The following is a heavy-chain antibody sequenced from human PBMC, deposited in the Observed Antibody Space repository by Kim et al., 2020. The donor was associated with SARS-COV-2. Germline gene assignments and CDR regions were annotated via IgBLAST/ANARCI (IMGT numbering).Heavy chain of an antibody. CDR2: INHIFGTA. CDR3: ARENAVAGTGGGGC. Sequence: SVKVSCKASGCTFSSYAISWVRQAPGQGLEWMGWINHIFGTANYAQKFQGRVTITADASTSTAYMELSSLRSEDTAVYYCARENAVAGTGGGGCWGQRTLVTVSS. V-gene: IGHV1-69*13. J-gene: IGHJ1*01. D-gene: IGHD6-19*01. CDR1: GCTFSSYA.